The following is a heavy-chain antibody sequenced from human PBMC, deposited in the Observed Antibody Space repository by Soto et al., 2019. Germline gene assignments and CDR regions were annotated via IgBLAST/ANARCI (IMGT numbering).Heavy chain of an antibody. Sequence: QVQLVQSGAEVKKPGASVKVSCKASGYTFTSYDINWVRQATGQGLEWMGWMNPNRGNTGYAQKFQGRVTMTRNTSIIPTYTELSSLRSEDTAVYYCAREKTSYGMDVWGQGTTVTVSS. CDR2: MNPNRGNT. CDR3: AREKTSYGMDV. J-gene: IGHJ6*02. V-gene: IGHV1-8*01. CDR1: GYTFTSYD.